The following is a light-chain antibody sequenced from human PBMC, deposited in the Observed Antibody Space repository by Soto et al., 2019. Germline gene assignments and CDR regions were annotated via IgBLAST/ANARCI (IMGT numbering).Light chain of an antibody. CDR3: QQYGSSIT. V-gene: IGKV1-5*03. CDR1: QTISSW. Sequence: DIQMTQARSTLSASVGDRLTITCRASQTISSWLAWYQQKPGKAPKLLIYKASTLKSGVPSRFSGSGSGTDFTLTISRLEPEDFAVYYCQQYGSSITFGQGTRLEI. CDR2: KAS. J-gene: IGKJ5*01.